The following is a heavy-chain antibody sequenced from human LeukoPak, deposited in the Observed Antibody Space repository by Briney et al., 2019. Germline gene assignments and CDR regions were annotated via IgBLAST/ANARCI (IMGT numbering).Heavy chain of an antibody. V-gene: IGHV4-4*07. Sequence: SETLSLTCTVSGGSISSYYWSWIRQPAGKGLEWIGRIYTSGSTNYNPSLKSRVTMSVGTSKNQFSLKLSSVTAADTAVYYCARDGRFLEPYDAFDIWGQGTMVTVSS. CDR3: ARDGRFLEPYDAFDI. CDR1: GGSISSYY. CDR2: IYTSGST. D-gene: IGHD3-3*01. J-gene: IGHJ3*02.